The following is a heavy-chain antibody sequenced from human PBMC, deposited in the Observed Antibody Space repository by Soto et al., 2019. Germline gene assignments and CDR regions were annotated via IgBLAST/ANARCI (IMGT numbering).Heavy chain of an antibody. D-gene: IGHD3-22*01. Sequence: EVQLLESGGGLVQPGGSLRLSCAASGFTFSSYAMSWVRQAPGKGLEWVSAISGSGGSTYYADSVKGRFTISRDNSKNTLYLQMNSLRADDTAVYYCAKESRITMIVVVTSLDYWGQGTLVTVSS. CDR3: AKESRITMIVVVTSLDY. V-gene: IGHV3-23*01. CDR2: ISGSGGST. CDR1: GFTFSSYA. J-gene: IGHJ4*02.